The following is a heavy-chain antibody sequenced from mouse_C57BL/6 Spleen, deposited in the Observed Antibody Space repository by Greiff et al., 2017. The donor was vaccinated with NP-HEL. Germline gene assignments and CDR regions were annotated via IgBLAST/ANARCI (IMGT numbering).Heavy chain of an antibody. CDR1: GYSITSGYD. D-gene: IGHD4-1*01. CDR3: ARGGGLGRDLVFAY. J-gene: IGHJ3*01. CDR2: ISYSGST. Sequence: EVQVVESGPGMVKPSQSLSLTCTVTGYSITSGYDWHWIRHFPGNKLEWMGYISYSGSTNYNPSLKSRISITHDTSKNHFFLKLNSVTTEDTATYYCARGGGLGRDLVFAYWGQGTLVTVSA. V-gene: IGHV3-1*01.